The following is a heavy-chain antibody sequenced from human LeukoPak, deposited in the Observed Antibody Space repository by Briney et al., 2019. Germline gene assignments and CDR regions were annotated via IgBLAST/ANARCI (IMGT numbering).Heavy chain of an antibody. CDR2: INHSGST. CDR3: ARVGYYHDS. D-gene: IGHD3-22*01. J-gene: IGHJ4*02. V-gene: IGHV4-34*01. CDR1: GGSFSGYY. Sequence: SETLSLTCAVYGGSFSGYYWSWIRQPPGKGLEWIGEINHSGSTNYNPSLKSRVTISVDTSKNQFSLKLSSVTAADTAVYYCARVGYYHDSWGQGTLVTVSS.